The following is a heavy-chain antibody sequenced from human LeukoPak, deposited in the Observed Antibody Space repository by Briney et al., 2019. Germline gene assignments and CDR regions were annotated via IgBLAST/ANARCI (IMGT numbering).Heavy chain of an antibody. J-gene: IGHJ4*02. Sequence: PGGSLRLSCAASGFTFSNCGMHWVRQAPGKGLEWVGTISHDGSFEFYADSVKGRFTISRDSSKSTLYLQMNSLRAEDTAVYYCARPQGSGSYYFDYWGQGTLVTVSS. CDR1: GFTFSNCG. CDR2: ISHDGSFE. V-gene: IGHV3-30*03. D-gene: IGHD3-10*01. CDR3: ARPQGSGSYYFDY.